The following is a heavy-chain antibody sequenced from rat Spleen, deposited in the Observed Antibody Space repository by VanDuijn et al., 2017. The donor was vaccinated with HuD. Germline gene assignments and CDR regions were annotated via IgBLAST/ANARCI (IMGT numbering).Heavy chain of an antibody. CDR2: ISYEGNST. J-gene: IGHJ2*01. CDR1: GFTFSDYY. V-gene: IGHV5-22*01. D-gene: IGHD1-10*01. Sequence: EVQLVESGGGLVQPGRSMKLSCAASGFTFSDYYMAWVRQAPKKGLEWVASISYEGNSTYYGDSVKGRFTISRDNAKSTLYLQMNSLRSEDTATYYCARHPRYNNYQGNYFDYWGQGVMVTVSS. CDR3: ARHPRYNNYQGNYFDY.